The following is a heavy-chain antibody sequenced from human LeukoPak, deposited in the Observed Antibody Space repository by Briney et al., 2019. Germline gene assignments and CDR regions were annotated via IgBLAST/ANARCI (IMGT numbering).Heavy chain of an antibody. V-gene: IGHV1-2*02. D-gene: IGHD3-10*01. CDR1: GYTFTGYY. Sequence: ASVKVSCKASGYTFTGYYMHWVRQAPGQGLEWMGWINPNSGGTNYAQKFQGRVTMTRDTSISTAYMELSRLRSDDTAVYYCARSLGVSDYYYYYMDVWGKGTTVTVSS. CDR3: ARSLGVSDYYYYYMDV. CDR2: INPNSGGT. J-gene: IGHJ6*03.